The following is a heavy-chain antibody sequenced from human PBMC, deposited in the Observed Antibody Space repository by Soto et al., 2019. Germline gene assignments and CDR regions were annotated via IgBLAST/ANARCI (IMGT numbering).Heavy chain of an antibody. CDR2: ISSSSSTI. CDR3: AGTVTTHFNWFDP. CDR1: GFTFSSYS. Sequence: PGGSLRLSCAASGFTFSSYSMNWVRQAPGKGLEWVSYISSSSSTIYYADSVKGRFTISRDNAKNSLYLQMNSLRAEDTAAYYCAGTVTTHFNWFDPWGQGPMGTVSS. J-gene: IGHJ5*02. D-gene: IGHD4-17*01. V-gene: IGHV3-48*01.